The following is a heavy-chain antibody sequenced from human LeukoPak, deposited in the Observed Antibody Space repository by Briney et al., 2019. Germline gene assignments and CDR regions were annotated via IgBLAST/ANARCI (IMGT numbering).Heavy chain of an antibody. CDR1: GFTFSSYS. V-gene: IGHV3-7*01. CDR2: IKQDGGEK. J-gene: IGHJ3*02. D-gene: IGHD4-23*01. Sequence: GGSLRLSCAASGFTFSSYSMNWVRQAPGKGLEWVANIKQDGGEKYYVDSVKGRFTISRDNAKNSLYLQMNNLRAEDTAVYFCARDDGGNFNDAFDIWGQGTMVTVSS. CDR3: ARDDGGNFNDAFDI.